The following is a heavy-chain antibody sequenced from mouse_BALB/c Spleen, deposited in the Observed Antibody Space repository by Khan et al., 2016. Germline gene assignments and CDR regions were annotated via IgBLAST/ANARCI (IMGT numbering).Heavy chain of an antibody. Sequence: QIQLVQSGPELKKPGETVKISCKASGYTFTNYGMNWVKQAPGKGLKWMGWINTYTGEPTYADDFKGRFAFSLETSASTAYLQINNLKNEDTATYFCARRHYGSSYDAGFAYWGQGTLVTVSA. D-gene: IGHD1-1*01. CDR3: ARRHYGSSYDAGFAY. V-gene: IGHV9-3-1*01. CDR2: INTYTGEP. J-gene: IGHJ3*01. CDR1: GYTFTNYG.